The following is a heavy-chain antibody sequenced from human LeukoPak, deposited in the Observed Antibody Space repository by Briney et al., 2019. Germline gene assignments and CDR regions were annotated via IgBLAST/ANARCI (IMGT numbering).Heavy chain of an antibody. J-gene: IGHJ4*02. CDR3: AKPPEGRSGFYGADY. D-gene: IGHD3-3*01. CDR1: GFTFSSYA. V-gene: IGHV3-23*01. CDR2: ISGSGVST. Sequence: GGSLRPSCAASGFTFSSYAMSWVRQAPGKGLEWVSAISGSGVSTYYADSVKGRFTISRDNSKNTLYLQMNSLRAEDTAVYYCAKPPEGRSGFYGADYWGQGTLVTVSS.